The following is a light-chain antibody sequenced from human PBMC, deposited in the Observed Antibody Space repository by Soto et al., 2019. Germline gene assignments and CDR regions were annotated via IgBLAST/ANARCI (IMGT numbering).Light chain of an antibody. CDR2: SAS. CDR1: QPISNY. J-gene: IGKJ5*01. Sequence: DIQLTQSPSFLSASVGDRVTITCRASQPISNYLAWYQQKPGKAPELLIYSASTLQSGVPSRFSGSGGGSWTEFSLTIRALQPEDFATYYCQYLNGAPTITFGQGTRLEIK. V-gene: IGKV1-9*01. CDR3: QYLNGAPTIT.